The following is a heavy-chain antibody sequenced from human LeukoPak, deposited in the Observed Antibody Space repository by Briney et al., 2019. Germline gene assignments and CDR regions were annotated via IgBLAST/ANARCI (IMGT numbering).Heavy chain of an antibody. CDR1: GGSFTGHY. J-gene: IGHJ4*02. Sequence: PSETLSLTCAVSGGSFTGHYWSWIRQPPGKALEWIGYVYSSGTTTYNPSLESRVTISLDTSGKQVSLILTSVTAADTAVYYCARDAIVVVVAATPFDYWGQGTQVTVSS. D-gene: IGHD2-15*01. V-gene: IGHV4-59*11. CDR2: VYSSGTT. CDR3: ARDAIVVVVAATPFDY.